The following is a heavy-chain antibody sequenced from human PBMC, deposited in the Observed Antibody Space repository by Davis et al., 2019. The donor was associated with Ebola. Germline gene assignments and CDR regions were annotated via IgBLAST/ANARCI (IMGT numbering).Heavy chain of an antibody. Sequence: SVKVSCKASVGTFSSYAISWVRQAPGQGLEWMGRIIPILGIANYAQKFQGRVTITADKSTSTAYMELSSLRSEDTAVYYCANSHDSERYYYGMDVWGQGTTVTVSS. J-gene: IGHJ6*02. D-gene: IGHD1-1*01. V-gene: IGHV1-69*04. CDR3: ANSHDSERYYYGMDV. CDR1: VGTFSSYA. CDR2: IIPILGIA.